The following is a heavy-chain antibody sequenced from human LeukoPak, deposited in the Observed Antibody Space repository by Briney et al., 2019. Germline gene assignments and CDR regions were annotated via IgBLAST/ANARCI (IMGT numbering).Heavy chain of an antibody. D-gene: IGHD3-10*01. CDR3: ARDSLPAYYYGSGSPEPYNWFDP. CDR1: GYTFTGYY. Sequence: ASVKVSCKASGYTFTGYYMHWVRQAPGQGLEWMGWINPNSGGTNYAQKFQGRVTMTRDTSISTACMELSRLRSDDTAVYYCARDSLPAYYYGSGSPEPYNWFDPWGQGTLVTVSS. CDR2: INPNSGGT. V-gene: IGHV1-2*02. J-gene: IGHJ5*02.